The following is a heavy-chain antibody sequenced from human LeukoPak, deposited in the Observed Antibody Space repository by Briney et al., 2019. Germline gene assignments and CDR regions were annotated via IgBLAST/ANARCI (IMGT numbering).Heavy chain of an antibody. J-gene: IGHJ4*02. CDR2: INPKTGYT. D-gene: IGHD4-17*01. CDR3: ARSDYGDFDY. Sequence: ASVKVSCKASGYTFTNYDIIWVRQATGQGLQCMGWINPKTGYTDYAQRFQGRITVTRDTSLGTVFMELRSLRSDDTAVYYCARSDYGDFDYWGQGTLVTVSS. V-gene: IGHV1-8*01. CDR1: GYTFTNYD.